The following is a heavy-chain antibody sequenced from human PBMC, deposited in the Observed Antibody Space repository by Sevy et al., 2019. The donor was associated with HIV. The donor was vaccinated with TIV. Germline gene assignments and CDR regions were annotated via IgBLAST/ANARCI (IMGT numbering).Heavy chain of an antibody. V-gene: IGHV3-30*03. CDR3: ERQDSDFQPDF. J-gene: IGHJ4*02. Sequence: GGSLRLSCAASGFRLSNHGMHWVRQAPGKGLEWLSLVAYDGSNQYYADSVKGRFIGSRANSRNFMFLQMNRLRGEDTAVSYCERQDSDFQPDFWGQGTLVPVSS. CDR2: VAYDGSNQ. CDR1: GFRLSNHG.